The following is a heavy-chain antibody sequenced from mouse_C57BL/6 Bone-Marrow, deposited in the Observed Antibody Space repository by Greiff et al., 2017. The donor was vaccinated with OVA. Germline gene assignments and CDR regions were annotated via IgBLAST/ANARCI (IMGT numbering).Heavy chain of an antibody. D-gene: IGHD2-1*01. J-gene: IGHJ2*01. CDR2: ISSGGDYI. V-gene: IGHV5-9-1*02. Sequence: KLVESGEGLVKPGGSLKLSCAASGFTFSSYAMSWVRQTPEKRLEWVAYISSGGDYIYYADTVKGRFTISRDNARNTLYLQMSSLKSEDTAMYYCTREVIYYGNFDYWGQGTTLTVSS. CDR3: TREVIYYGNFDY. CDR1: GFTFSSYA.